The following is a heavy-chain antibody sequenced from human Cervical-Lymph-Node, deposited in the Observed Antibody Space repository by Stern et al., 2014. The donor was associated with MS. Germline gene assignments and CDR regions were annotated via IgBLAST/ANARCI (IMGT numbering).Heavy chain of an antibody. CDR3: ARVAGASDY. CDR1: GGSISSYY. V-gene: IGHV4-59*08. Sequence: QVQLVQSGPGLVKPSETLSLTCTVSGGSISSYYWSWIRQPPGKGLEWIGYIYYSGSTNYHPSLKSRVTISVDTSKNQLTLKLRPLTAADTAVYYCARVAGASDYWGQGTLVTVSS. D-gene: IGHD1-26*01. CDR2: IYYSGST. J-gene: IGHJ4*02.